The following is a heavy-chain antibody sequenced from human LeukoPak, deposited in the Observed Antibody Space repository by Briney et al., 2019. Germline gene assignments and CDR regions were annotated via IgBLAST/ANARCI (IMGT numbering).Heavy chain of an antibody. CDR1: GFTVSDNY. Sequence: GGSLTLSCAASGFTVSDNYMSWVRQAPGKGLEWVSVLYSGGTTYYPDSVKGRFTISRDNSKNTLFLQMNSLRAEDTAVYYCALPGVAASGTFDYWGQGTLVTVSS. CDR3: ALPGVAASGTFDY. J-gene: IGHJ4*02. D-gene: IGHD6-13*01. V-gene: IGHV3-66*01. CDR2: LYSGGTT.